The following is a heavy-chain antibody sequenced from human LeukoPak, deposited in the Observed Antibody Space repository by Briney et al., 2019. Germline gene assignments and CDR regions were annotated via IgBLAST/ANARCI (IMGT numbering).Heavy chain of an antibody. D-gene: IGHD5-18*01. V-gene: IGHV1-18*01. CDR1: GYTFTSYG. CDR3: ARDNGYSYGWVGYYYGMDV. J-gene: IGHJ6*02. CDR2: ISAYNGNT. Sequence: ASVTVSCKASGYTFTSYGISWVRQAPGQGLEWMGWISAYNGNTNYAQKLQGRVTMTTDTSTSTAYMELRSLRSDDTAVYYCARDNGYSYGWVGYYYGMDVWGQGTTVTVSS.